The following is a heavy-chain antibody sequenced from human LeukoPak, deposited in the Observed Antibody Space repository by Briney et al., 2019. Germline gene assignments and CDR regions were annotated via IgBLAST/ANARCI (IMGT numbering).Heavy chain of an antibody. J-gene: IGHJ6*03. CDR1: GFTFGSYG. D-gene: IGHD1-26*01. Sequence: GGSLRLSCAASGFTFGSYGMSWVRQAPGKGLEWVSAISGSGGSTYYADSVKGRFTISRDNSKNTLYLQMNSLRAEDTAVYYCAKGRGWEASYYYYYMDVWGKGTTVTISS. CDR2: ISGSGGST. V-gene: IGHV3-23*01. CDR3: AKGRGWEASYYYYYMDV.